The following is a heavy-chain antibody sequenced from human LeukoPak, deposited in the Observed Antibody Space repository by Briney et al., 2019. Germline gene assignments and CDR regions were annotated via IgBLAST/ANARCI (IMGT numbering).Heavy chain of an antibody. CDR2: ISSSSNYI. Sequence: SGGSLRLSCAGSGFTFSSYNMNRVRQAPGKGLEWVSSISSSSNYIYYADSVKGRFTISRDNAKNSLYLQMNSLRAEDTAVYYCARGGGAFDIWGQGTMVSVSS. J-gene: IGHJ3*02. CDR3: ARGGGAFDI. V-gene: IGHV3-21*01. CDR1: GFTFSSYN. D-gene: IGHD3-16*01.